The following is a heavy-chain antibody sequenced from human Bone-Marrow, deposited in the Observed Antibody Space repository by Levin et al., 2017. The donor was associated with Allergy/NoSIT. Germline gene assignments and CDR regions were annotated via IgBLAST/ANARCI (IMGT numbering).Heavy chain of an antibody. CDR3: ARDKIVGATKFDC. CDR2: INQAGSEI. J-gene: IGHJ4*02. D-gene: IGHD1-26*01. V-gene: IGHV3-7*01. CDR1: GFPFRNFW. Sequence: LSLPCAASGFPFRNFWMSWVRQAPGKGLEWVANINQAGSEIYYVDSVKGRFTIARDNAKNSLYLEMNSLRGEDTAVYYCARDKIVGATKFDCWGQGTLVTVSS.